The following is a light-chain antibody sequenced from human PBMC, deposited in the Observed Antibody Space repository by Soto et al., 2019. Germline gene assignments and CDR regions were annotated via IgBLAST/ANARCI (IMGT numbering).Light chain of an antibody. CDR2: KVS. V-gene: IGKV2-30*01. J-gene: IGKJ4*01. CDR3: MQGTYWPRLT. CDR1: QSLVYSDGNTY. Sequence: DVGMTQSPLSLPVTLGQPASISCRSSQSLVYSDGNTYLNWFHQRPGQSPRRLIYKVSNRDSGVPDRFIGSGSGTDFTLKISRVEAEDVGVYYCMQGTYWPRLTFGGGTKVEIK.